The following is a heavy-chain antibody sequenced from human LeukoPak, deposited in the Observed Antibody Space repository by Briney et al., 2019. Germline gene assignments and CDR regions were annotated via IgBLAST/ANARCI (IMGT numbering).Heavy chain of an antibody. D-gene: IGHD4-17*01. Sequence: GASVKVSCKASGYTFTSYGISWVRQAPGQGLEWMGWISTYNGNTNSAQKLQGRLTMTTDTSTSTAYMELRSLRSDDTAVYYCARDIGDEVDYWGQGTLVTVSS. CDR2: ISTYNGNT. V-gene: IGHV1-18*01. CDR3: ARDIGDEVDY. J-gene: IGHJ4*02. CDR1: GYTFTSYG.